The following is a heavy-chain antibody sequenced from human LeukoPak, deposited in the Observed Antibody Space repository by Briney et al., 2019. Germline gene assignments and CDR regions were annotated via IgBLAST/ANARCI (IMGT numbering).Heavy chain of an antibody. CDR3: ARESESTFDI. CDR2: TYYRSKWYN. CDR1: GDSVSSNSVA. D-gene: IGHD6-6*01. Sequence: SQTLSLTCAISGDSVSSNSVAWNWIRQSPSRGLEWPGRTYYRSKWYNDYAVSVKSRIIINPDTSKNQFSLQLNSVTPEDTAVYYCARESESTFDIWGQGTMVTVSS. V-gene: IGHV6-1*01. J-gene: IGHJ3*02.